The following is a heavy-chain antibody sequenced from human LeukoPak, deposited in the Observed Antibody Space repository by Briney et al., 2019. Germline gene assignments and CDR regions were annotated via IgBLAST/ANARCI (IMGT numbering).Heavy chain of an antibody. CDR1: GGSISSYY. CDR3: ARHPLMDRAPSY. Sequence: SQTLSLTCTVSGGSISSYYWSWIRQPPGKGLEWIGSIYYSGSTYYNPSLKSRVTISVDTSKNQFSLKLSSVTAADTAVYYCARHPLMDRAPSYWGQGTLVTVSS. J-gene: IGHJ4*02. V-gene: IGHV4-59*05. CDR2: IYYSGST. D-gene: IGHD2-2*03.